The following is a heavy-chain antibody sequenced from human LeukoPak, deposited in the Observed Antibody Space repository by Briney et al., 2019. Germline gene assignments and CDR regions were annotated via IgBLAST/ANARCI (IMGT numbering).Heavy chain of an antibody. J-gene: IGHJ4*02. V-gene: IGHV4-4*07. D-gene: IGHD2-15*01. CDR3: ARVSGGSLYYFDY. CDR2: IYTSGST. Sequence: PSETLSLTCTVSGGSISSYYWSWIRQPAGKGLEWIWRIYTSGSTNYNPSLKSRVPISVDKSKNQFSLKLSSVTAADTAVYYCARVSGGSLYYFDYWGQGTLVTVSS. CDR1: GGSISSYY.